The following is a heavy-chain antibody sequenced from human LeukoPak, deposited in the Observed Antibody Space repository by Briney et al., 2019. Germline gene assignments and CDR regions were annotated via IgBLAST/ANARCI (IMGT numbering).Heavy chain of an antibody. V-gene: IGHV3-11*01. D-gene: IGHD3-9*01. J-gene: IGHJ4*02. CDR1: GFTFSDYY. CDR3: ARVHLDDILTGYNFDY. CDR2: ISSSGSTI. Sequence: GGSLRLSCAASGFTFSDYYMSWIRQAPGKGLEWVSYISSSGSTIYYADSVKGRFTISRDNAKNSLYLQMNSLRAEDTAVYYCARVHLDDILTGYNFDYWGQGTLVTVSS.